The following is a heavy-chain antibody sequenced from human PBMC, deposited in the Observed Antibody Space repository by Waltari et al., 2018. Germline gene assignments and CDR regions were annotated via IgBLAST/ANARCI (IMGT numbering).Heavy chain of an antibody. V-gene: IGHV4-38-2*01. CDR2: IYHSGST. Sequence: QVQLQESGPRLVKPSETLSLTCAVSGYSISSGYYWGWSRQPPGKGLEWIGSIYHSGSTYYNPSLKSRVTISVDTSKNQFSLKVRSVTAADTAVYYCASGSPAADYWGQGTLVTVSS. J-gene: IGHJ4*02. CDR1: GYSISSGYY. CDR3: ASGSPAADY. D-gene: IGHD6-25*01.